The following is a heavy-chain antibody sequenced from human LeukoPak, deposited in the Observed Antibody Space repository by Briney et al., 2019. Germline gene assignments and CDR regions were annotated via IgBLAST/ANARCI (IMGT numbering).Heavy chain of an antibody. J-gene: IGHJ4*02. D-gene: IGHD3-22*01. V-gene: IGHV4-59*08. Sequence: SETLSLTCTVSGGSISSYYWSWIRQPPGKGLEWIGYIYYSGSTNYNPSLKSRVTISVDTSKNQFSLKLCSVTAADTAVYYCARLNYYDSSGYNKAIDYWGQGTLVTVSS. CDR2: IYYSGST. CDR3: ARLNYYDSSGYNKAIDY. CDR1: GGSISSYY.